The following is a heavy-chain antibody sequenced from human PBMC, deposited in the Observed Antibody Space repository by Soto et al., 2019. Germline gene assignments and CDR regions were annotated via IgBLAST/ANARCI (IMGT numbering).Heavy chain of an antibody. Sequence: GSLRLSCAASGFNFWKFAMSWVRQAPGKGLEWVSGMSERSGPPLYADSVKGRFTISRDNSKSTLYLEMNNLRPEDTAVYYCAKDQDNTDYYWIFDLWGRGTLVTVSS. V-gene: IGHV3-23*01. D-gene: IGHD4-17*01. CDR1: GFNFWKFA. CDR2: MSERSGPP. CDR3: AKDQDNTDYYWIFDL. J-gene: IGHJ2*01.